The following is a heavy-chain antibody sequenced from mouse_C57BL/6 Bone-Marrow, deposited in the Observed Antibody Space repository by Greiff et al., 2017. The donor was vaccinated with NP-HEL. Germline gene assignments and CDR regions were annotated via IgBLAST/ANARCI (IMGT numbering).Heavy chain of an antibody. V-gene: IGHV1-82*01. D-gene: IGHD1-1*01. CDR1: GYAFRSSW. J-gene: IGHJ2*01. CDR3: AREGLLRYYFDY. CDR2: IYPGDGDT. Sequence: QVQLQQSGPELVKPGASVKISCKASGYAFRSSWMNWVKQRPGKGLEWIGRIYPGDGDTNYNGKFKGKATLTADRSSSTAYMQLSSLTSEDSAVYFCAREGLLRYYFDYWGQGTTLTVSS.